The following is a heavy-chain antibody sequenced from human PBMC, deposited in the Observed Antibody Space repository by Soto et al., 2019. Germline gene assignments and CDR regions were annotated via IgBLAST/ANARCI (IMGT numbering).Heavy chain of an antibody. V-gene: IGHV4-30-4*01. CDR1: GGSISSGDYY. CDR2: IYYSGST. J-gene: IGHJ6*02. CDR3: ARAPIVVAKGYYYYGMDV. D-gene: IGHD3-22*01. Sequence: PSETLSLTCTVSGGSISSGDYYWSWIRQPPGKGLEWIGYIYYSGSTYYNPSLKSRVTISVDTSKNQFSLKLSSVTAADTAVYYCARAPIVVAKGYYYYGMDVWGQGTTVTVS.